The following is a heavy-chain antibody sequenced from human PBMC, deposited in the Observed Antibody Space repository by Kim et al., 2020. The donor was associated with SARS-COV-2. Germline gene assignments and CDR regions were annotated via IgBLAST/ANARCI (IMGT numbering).Heavy chain of an antibody. CDR3: AKGSDILTGYAYYYYGMDV. V-gene: IGHV3-9*01. J-gene: IGHJ6*02. D-gene: IGHD3-9*01. CDR1: GFTFGDYA. Sequence: GGSLRLSCAASGFTFGDYAMHWVRQAPGKGLEWVSGISWNSGSIGYADSVKGRFTISRDNAKNSLYLQMNSLRAEDTALYYCAKGSDILTGYAYYYYGMDVWGQGTTVTVSS. CDR2: ISWNSGSI.